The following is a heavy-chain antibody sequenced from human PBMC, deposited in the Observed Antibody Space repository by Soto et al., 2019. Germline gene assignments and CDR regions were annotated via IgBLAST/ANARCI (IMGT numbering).Heavy chain of an antibody. CDR3: AGLSPPPDY. CDR2: ISTSGSTI. J-gene: IGHJ4*02. CDR1: GFTFSDYY. Sequence: GGSLRLSCAASGFTFSDYYMDWIRQAPGKGLEWVSYISTSGSTINYADSVKGRFTISRDNAKNSLYLQMNSLRAEDTAVYYCAGLSPPPDYWSQGTLVPVSS. V-gene: IGHV3-11*01.